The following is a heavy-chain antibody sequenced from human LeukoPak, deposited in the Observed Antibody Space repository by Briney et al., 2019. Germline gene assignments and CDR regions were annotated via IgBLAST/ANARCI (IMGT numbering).Heavy chain of an antibody. CDR1: GFTFSSYA. CDR3: ARGGLMVYAIY. J-gene: IGHJ4*02. CDR2: ISYDGSNK. D-gene: IGHD2-8*01. Sequence: GGSLRLSCAASGFTFSSYAMHWVRQAPGKGLEWVAVISYDGSNKYYADSVRGRFTISRDNSKNTLYLQMNSLRAEDTAVYYCARGGLMVYAIYWGQGTLVTVSS. V-gene: IGHV3-30-3*01.